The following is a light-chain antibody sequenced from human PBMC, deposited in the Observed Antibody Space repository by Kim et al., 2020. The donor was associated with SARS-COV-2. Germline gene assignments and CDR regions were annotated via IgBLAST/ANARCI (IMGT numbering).Light chain of an antibody. J-gene: IGLJ2*01. CDR2: YDS. Sequence: SYELTQPPSVSVAPGKTARITCGENNIGSKSVHWYQQKPGQAPVLVIYYDSDRPSGIPERFSGSNSGNTATLTISRVEAGDEADYYCQVWDSSSDQGVFG. V-gene: IGLV3-21*04. CDR1: NIGSKS. CDR3: QVWDSSSDQGV.